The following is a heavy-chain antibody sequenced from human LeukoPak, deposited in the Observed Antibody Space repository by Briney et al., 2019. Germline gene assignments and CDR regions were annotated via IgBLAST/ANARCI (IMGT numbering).Heavy chain of an antibody. CDR2: ISSSSSYI. D-gene: IGHD6-6*01. Sequence: GGSLRLSCAASGFTFSNAWMSWVRQAPGKGLEWVSSISSSSSYIYYADSVKGRFTISRDNAKNSLYLQMNSLRAEDTAVYYCARDSRYSSSFGPDYWGQGTLVTVSS. CDR1: GFTFSNAW. V-gene: IGHV3-21*01. J-gene: IGHJ4*02. CDR3: ARDSRYSSSFGPDY.